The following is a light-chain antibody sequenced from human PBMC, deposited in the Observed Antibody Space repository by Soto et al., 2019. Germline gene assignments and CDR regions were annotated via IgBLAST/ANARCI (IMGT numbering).Light chain of an antibody. J-gene: IGKJ1*01. CDR2: GAS. Sequence: EIVLTQSPGTLSLSPGERATLSCRASQSVSSSFVAWYQQHSGHPPRLLIYGASTRATGLPDRFSGSGSGTYXPLTIXRXEAEXXXXXXXXXXDXXLTWTFGQGTKVDMK. CDR3: XXXDXXLTWT. V-gene: IGKV3-20*01. CDR1: QSVSSSF.